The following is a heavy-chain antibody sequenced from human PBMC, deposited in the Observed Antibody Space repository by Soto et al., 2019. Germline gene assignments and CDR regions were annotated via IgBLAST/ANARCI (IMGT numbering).Heavy chain of an antibody. V-gene: IGHV4-4*02. D-gene: IGHD4-17*01. J-gene: IGHJ6*02. CDR3: ARDPGDGDYEGYYYYGMDV. Sequence: QVQLQESGPGLVKPSGTLSLTCAVSGGSISSSNWWSWVRQPPGKGLEWIGEIYDSGSTNYIPSLKSRVTISVDKSKNQFSLKLSSVTAADTAVYYCARDPGDGDYEGYYYYGMDVWGQGTTVTVSS. CDR1: GGSISSSNW. CDR2: IYDSGST.